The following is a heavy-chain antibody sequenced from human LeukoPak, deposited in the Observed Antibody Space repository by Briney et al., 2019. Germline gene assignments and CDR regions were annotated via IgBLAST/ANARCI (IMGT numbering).Heavy chain of an antibody. CDR3: ARGWVAAAGQRLVPGDAFDI. J-gene: IGHJ3*02. CDR2: IRYDGSNK. V-gene: IGHV3-30*02. CDR1: GFTFSSYG. D-gene: IGHD6-13*01. Sequence: GGSLRLSCAASGFTFSSYGMHWVRQAPGKGLEWVAFIRYDGSNKYYADSVKGRFTFSRDNAKNTLYLQMNSLGAEDTAVYYCARGWVAAAGQRLVPGDAFDIWGQGTMVTVSS.